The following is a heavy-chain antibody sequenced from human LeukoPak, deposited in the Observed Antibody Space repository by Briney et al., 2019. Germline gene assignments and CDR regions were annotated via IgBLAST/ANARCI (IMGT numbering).Heavy chain of an antibody. J-gene: IGHJ4*02. Sequence: GGSLRLSCAASGFTFDDYAMHWVRQAPGKGLEWVSGITWNSGIIGYADSVKGRFTISRGNAKYSLYLQMNSLRAEDMAFYYCAAGDDFRIDYWGQGSLVTVSS. D-gene: IGHD1-1*01. V-gene: IGHV3-9*03. CDR3: AAGDDFRIDY. CDR2: ITWNSGII. CDR1: GFTFDDYA.